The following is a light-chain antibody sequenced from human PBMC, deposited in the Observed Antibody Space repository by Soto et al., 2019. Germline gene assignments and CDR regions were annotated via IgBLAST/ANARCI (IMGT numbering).Light chain of an antibody. CDR2: DVS. J-gene: IGLJ1*01. Sequence: ALTQPRSASWSPGQSITISCTGTSSDVGGYNYVSWYQQHPAKAPKLIIFDVSKRPSGVPNRFSGSKSGNTASLTISGLRAEDEADYYCCSYVGGNTYVFGTGTKVTVL. CDR1: SSDVGGYNY. V-gene: IGLV2-11*01. CDR3: CSYVGGNTYV.